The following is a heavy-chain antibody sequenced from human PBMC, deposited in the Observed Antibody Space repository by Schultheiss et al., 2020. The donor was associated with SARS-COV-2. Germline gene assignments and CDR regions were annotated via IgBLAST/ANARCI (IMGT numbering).Heavy chain of an antibody. CDR3: ARNMVRGVIPNWFDP. V-gene: IGHV4-61*02. Sequence: SETLSLTCSVSGDSISSSSHYWSWIRQPAGKGLEWIGRIYVSGDTNYSPSLKSRVTISVDTSRNQFSLKLTSVTVADTAVYYCARNMVRGVIPNWFDPWGQGTLVTVSS. CDR2: IYVSGDT. D-gene: IGHD3-10*01. J-gene: IGHJ5*02. CDR1: GDSISSSSHY.